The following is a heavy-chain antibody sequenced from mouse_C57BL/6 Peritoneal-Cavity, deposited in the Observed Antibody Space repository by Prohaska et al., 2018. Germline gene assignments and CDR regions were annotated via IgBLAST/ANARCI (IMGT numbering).Heavy chain of an antibody. CDR3: LVRGFAY. J-gene: IGHJ3*01. CDR2: IDPSDSET. V-gene: IGHV1-52*01. D-gene: IGHD2-2*01. Sequence: QVQLQQPGAELVRPGSSVKLSCKASGYTFPSYWMHWVKQRPIQGLEWIGNIDPSDSETHYNQKFKDKATLTVDKSYSTVYMQISRQTSEESAVYYCLVRGFAYWGQGSLITVS. CDR1: GYTFPSYW.